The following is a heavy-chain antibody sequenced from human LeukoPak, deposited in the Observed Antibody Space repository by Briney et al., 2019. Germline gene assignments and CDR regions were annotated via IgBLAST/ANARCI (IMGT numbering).Heavy chain of an antibody. J-gene: IGHJ4*02. CDR1: GGTFSSYA. D-gene: IGHD4-23*01. V-gene: IGHV1-69*13. Sequence: ASVKVSCKASGGTFSSYAISWVRQAPGQGLEWMGGIIPIFGTANYAQKFQGRVTITADESTSTAYMELSSLRSEDTAVYYCARGSQYGGNSGSGFDYWGQGTLVTVSS. CDR2: IIPIFGTA. CDR3: ARGSQYGGNSGSGFDY.